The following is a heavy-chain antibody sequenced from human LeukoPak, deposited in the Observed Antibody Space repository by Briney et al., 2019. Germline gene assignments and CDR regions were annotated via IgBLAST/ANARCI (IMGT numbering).Heavy chain of an antibody. CDR1: GFTFGDYA. D-gene: IGHD6-13*01. Sequence: PGGSLRLSCTASGFTFGDYAMAWVRQAPGKGLEWVGFIRSKTYGGTTEYAASVKGRFTIPRDNSKSIAYLQMNSLKTEDTAVYYCTRDLVAVPGTHFDYWGQGTLVTVSS. V-gene: IGHV3-49*04. CDR2: IRSKTYGGTT. CDR3: TRDLVAVPGTHFDY. J-gene: IGHJ4*02.